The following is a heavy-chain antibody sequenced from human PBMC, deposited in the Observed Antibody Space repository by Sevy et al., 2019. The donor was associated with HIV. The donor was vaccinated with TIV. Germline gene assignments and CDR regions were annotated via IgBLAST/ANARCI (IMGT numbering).Heavy chain of an antibody. CDR1: GFTFGNFA. J-gene: IGHJ4*02. CDR3: AKSPTGSESKPDY. D-gene: IGHD2-8*02. V-gene: IGHV3-23*05. CDR2: IYHSGGTT. Sequence: GGSLRLSCAASGFTFGNFAMIWARQAPGKGLEWLSSIYHSGGTTYIVDSVKGQFTISRDNSKNTLYLQMDNLRADDTAIYYCAKSPTGSESKPDYWGQGTLVTVSS.